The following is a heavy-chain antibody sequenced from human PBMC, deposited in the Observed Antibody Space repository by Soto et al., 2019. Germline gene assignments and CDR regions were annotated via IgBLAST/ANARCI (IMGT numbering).Heavy chain of an antibody. CDR1: GFTLSSNA. D-gene: IGHD3-9*01. Sequence: EVQLLESGGGLVQPGGSLRLSCAASGFTLSSNAMSWVRQAPGKGLTWVSSISESGDSTYHADSVKGRFSISRDTSKNTLYLQMNSLRAEDTALYYCAKGTFLTGYRYMVDNWGQGTLVTVSS. V-gene: IGHV3-23*01. CDR2: ISESGDST. CDR3: AKGTFLTGYRYMVDN. J-gene: IGHJ4*02.